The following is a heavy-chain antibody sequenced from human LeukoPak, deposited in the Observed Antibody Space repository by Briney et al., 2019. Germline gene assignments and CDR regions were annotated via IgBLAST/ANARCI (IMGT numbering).Heavy chain of an antibody. CDR3: AKDQGDTAMAGLGGFDP. CDR1: GFTFSSYG. V-gene: IGHV3-30*02. CDR2: IRYDGSNK. D-gene: IGHD5-18*01. Sequence: GGSLRLSCAASGFTFSSYGMHWVRQAPGKGLEWVALIRYDGSNKYYADSVKGRFTISRDNSKNTLYLQMNSLRAEDTAVYYCAKDQGDTAMAGLGGFDPWGQGTLVTVSS. J-gene: IGHJ5*02.